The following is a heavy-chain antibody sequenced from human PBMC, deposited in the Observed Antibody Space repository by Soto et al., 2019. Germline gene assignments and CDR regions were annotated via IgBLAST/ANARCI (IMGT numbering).Heavy chain of an antibody. J-gene: IGHJ5*02. CDR1: GFTFSSYA. Sequence: QVQLVESGGGVVQPGRSLRLSCAASGFTFSSYAMHWVRQAPGKGLEWVAVISYDGSNKYYADSVKGRFTISRDNSKNTLYLKMNSLRAEDTAVYYCARGGRYGSSTSCLYWFDPWGQGTLVTVSS. D-gene: IGHD2-2*01. V-gene: IGHV3-30-3*01. CDR3: ARGGRYGSSTSCLYWFDP. CDR2: ISYDGSNK.